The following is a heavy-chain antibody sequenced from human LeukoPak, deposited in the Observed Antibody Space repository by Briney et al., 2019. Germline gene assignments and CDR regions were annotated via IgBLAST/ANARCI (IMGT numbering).Heavy chain of an antibody. CDR1: GFTFSSYS. Sequence: GGSLRLSCAASGFTFSSYSMNWVRQAPGKGLEWVSSISSSSSYIYYADSVKGRFTVSRDNAKNSVYLQMNSLRAEDTAVYYCARDKWLTTTHYFGYWGQGTLVTVSS. J-gene: IGHJ4*02. V-gene: IGHV3-21*01. CDR3: ARDKWLTTTHYFGY. D-gene: IGHD4-11*01. CDR2: ISSSSSYI.